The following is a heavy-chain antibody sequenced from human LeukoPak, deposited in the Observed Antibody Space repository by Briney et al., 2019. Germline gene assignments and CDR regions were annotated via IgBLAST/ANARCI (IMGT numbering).Heavy chain of an antibody. Sequence: ASVKVSCKASGYTFTSYGISWVRQAPGQGLEGMGWISAYNGNTNYAQKLQGRVTMTTDTSTSTAYMELRSLRSDDTAVYYCARESDFWSGYYYLDYWGQGTLVTVSS. D-gene: IGHD3-3*01. CDR2: ISAYNGNT. CDR1: GYTFTSYG. J-gene: IGHJ4*02. V-gene: IGHV1-18*01. CDR3: ARESDFWSGYYYLDY.